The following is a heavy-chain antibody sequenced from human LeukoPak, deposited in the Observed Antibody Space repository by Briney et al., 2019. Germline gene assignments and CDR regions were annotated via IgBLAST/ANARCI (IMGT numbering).Heavy chain of an antibody. Sequence: PGGSLRLSCAASGFTFSSYAMSWVRQAPGKGLEWVSAISGSGGSTYYADSVKGRFTISRDNSKNTLYLQMNSLRAEDTAVYYCAKEVLQLTGTVYYFDYWGQGTLVTVSS. CDR2: ISGSGGST. J-gene: IGHJ4*02. CDR1: GFTFSSYA. CDR3: AKEVLQLTGTVYYFDY. V-gene: IGHV3-23*01. D-gene: IGHD1-7*01.